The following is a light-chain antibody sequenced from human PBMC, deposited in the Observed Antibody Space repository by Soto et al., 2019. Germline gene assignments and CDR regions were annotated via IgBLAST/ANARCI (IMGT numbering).Light chain of an antibody. CDR1: RSYIGADDY. V-gene: IGLV2-8*01. CDR2: EVT. J-gene: IGLJ1*01. CDR3: RSYSSTNNYI. Sequence: QAVLTQPPSLSGSPGQSITISCTGTRSYIGADDYVSWFQQRPGKAPKLMIYEVTSRPTGIPDSFSGTKSGNAASLTISRLQAEDEAEYYCRSYSSTNNYIFGNGTKV.